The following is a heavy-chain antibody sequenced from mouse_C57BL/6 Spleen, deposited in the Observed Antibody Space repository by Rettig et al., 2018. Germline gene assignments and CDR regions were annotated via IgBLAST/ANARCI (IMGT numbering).Heavy chain of an antibody. V-gene: IGHV1-78*01. J-gene: IGHJ2*01. Sequence: WIGYIYPRDGGTKYNEKFKGKATLTADKSSSTACMQLNSLTSEDSAVYFCARYGPYYFDYWGQGTTLTVSS. CDR2: IYPRDGGT. CDR3: ARYGPYYFDY. D-gene: IGHD1-1*02.